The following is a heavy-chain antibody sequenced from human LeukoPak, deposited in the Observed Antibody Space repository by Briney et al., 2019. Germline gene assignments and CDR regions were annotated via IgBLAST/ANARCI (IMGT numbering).Heavy chain of an antibody. V-gene: IGHV3-48*02. D-gene: IGHD1-1*01. J-gene: IGHJ6*02. CDR2: IRTSRSII. Sequence: GGSLRLSCAASGFTFSSYSMNWVRQAPGKGLEWVSYIRTSRSIIYYADSVKGRFTISRDNAKSSLYLQMISLRDEDTAVYYCARDFRLPQAGRPYSMDVWGQGTTVTVSS. CDR3: ARDFRLPQAGRPYSMDV. CDR1: GFTFSSYS.